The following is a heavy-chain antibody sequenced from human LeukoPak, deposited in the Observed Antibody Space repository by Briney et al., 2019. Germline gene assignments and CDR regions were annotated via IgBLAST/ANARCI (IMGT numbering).Heavy chain of an antibody. J-gene: IGHJ4*02. CDR3: ARDVDETYFDY. Sequence: GGSLRLSCAASGFTFSSYAMHWVRQAPGKGLEWVAVISYDGSNKYYADSVKGRFTISRDNSKNTLYLQMNSLRAEDTAVYYCARDVDETYFDYWGQGTLVTVSS. V-gene: IGHV3-30-3*01. CDR2: ISYDGSNK. D-gene: IGHD5-12*01. CDR1: GFTFSSYA.